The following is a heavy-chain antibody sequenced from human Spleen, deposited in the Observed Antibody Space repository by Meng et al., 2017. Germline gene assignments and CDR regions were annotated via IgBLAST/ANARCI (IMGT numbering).Heavy chain of an antibody. CDR3: ARARQTAMVVDY. CDR2: INQSGST. J-gene: IGHJ4*02. V-gene: IGHV4-34*01. Sequence: QVQLQQWGAGLLKPSETLYLTCTVCVGAFSGYYWSWIRQPPVKGLEWIGEINQSGSTNYNPPHKSRVTISVDTSKNQVSLKLSSVTAADTAVYYCARARQTAMVVDYLGQGTLVTVSS. CDR1: VGAFSGYY. D-gene: IGHD5-18*01.